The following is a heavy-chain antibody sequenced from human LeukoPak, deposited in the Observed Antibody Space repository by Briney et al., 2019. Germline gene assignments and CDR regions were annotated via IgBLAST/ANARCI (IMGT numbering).Heavy chain of an antibody. CDR1: GGSISSGGYY. V-gene: IGHV4-31*03. CDR2: IYYSGST. J-gene: IGHJ4*02. CDR3: ARSEVTFSYGSGNYYSFDS. D-gene: IGHD3-10*01. Sequence: SETLSLTCSVSGGSISSGGYYWSWIRQHPGKGLEWIGYIYYSGSTYYNPSLKSRVTISVDTSRNQFYLKLSSVTAADTALYYCARSEVTFSYGSGNYYSFDSWGQGTLVTVSS.